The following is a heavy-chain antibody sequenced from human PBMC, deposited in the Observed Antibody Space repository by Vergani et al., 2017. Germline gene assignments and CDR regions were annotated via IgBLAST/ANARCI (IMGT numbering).Heavy chain of an antibody. Sequence: QVQLQESGPGLVKPSETLSLTCTVSGGSISSYYWSWIRKPAGKGLEWVGRIYTSGSTNYNPTLKSRVTMSVDTSKNKFSLKLSSVTAADTAVYYCARSPVWSGYKNYYYINVWGKGTTVTVSS. D-gene: IGHD3-3*01. CDR3: ARSPVWSGYKNYYYINV. V-gene: IGHV4-4*07. CDR2: IYTSGST. CDR1: GGSISSYY. J-gene: IGHJ6*03.